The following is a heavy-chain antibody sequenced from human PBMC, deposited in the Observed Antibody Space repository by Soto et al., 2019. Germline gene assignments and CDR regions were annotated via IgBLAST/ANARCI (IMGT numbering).Heavy chain of an antibody. Sequence: SETLARTCAVSGFSIDTSYFWGWIRQAPGEGLEYIGLFPHSGRSFSNPSLKTRLTISFDTANNEFSLNVKFGTAAHTAVCDVPRGRAFRLLGVPLDSWGPGTPVTVSS. V-gene: IGHV4-38-2*01. CDR2: FPHSGRS. CDR3: PRGRAFRLLGVPLDS. CDR1: GFSIDTSYF. D-gene: IGHD3-10*01. J-gene: IGHJ4*02.